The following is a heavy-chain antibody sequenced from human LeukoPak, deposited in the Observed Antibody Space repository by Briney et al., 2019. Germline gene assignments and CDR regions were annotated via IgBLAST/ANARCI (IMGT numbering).Heavy chain of an antibody. CDR3: ARAWGPAAMGGPNYYYYYMDV. CDR1: GYTFTGYY. D-gene: IGHD2-2*01. V-gene: IGHV1-2*02. J-gene: IGHJ6*03. CDR2: INPNSGGT. Sequence: ASVKVSCKASGYTFTGYYMHRVRQAPGQGLEWMGWINPNSGGTNYAQKFQGRVTMTRDTSISTAYMELSRLRSDDTTVYYCARAWGPAAMGGPNYYYYYMDVWGKGTTVTVSS.